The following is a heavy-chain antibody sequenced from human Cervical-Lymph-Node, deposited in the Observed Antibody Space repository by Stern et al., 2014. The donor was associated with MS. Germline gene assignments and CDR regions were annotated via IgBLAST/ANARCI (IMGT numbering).Heavy chain of an antibody. CDR1: GYTFTTYG. Sequence: QMQLVQSGAEVKQPGASVKVSCKASGYTFTTYGISWVRQAPGQGLEWMGWITTYNGNTNYAQRLQGRVTMTTDTSTSTAYMELRSMRSDDTAVYYCAREGMHTALDYWGQGTLVTVSS. CDR2: ITTYNGNT. V-gene: IGHV1-18*01. J-gene: IGHJ4*02. D-gene: IGHD5-18*01. CDR3: AREGMHTALDY.